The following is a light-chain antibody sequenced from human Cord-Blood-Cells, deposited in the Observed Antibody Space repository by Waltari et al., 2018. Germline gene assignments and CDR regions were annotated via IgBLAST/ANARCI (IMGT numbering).Light chain of an antibody. CDR1: SSHVGGYHY. V-gene: IGLV2-14*01. J-gene: IGLJ3*02. Sequence: QSALTQPASVSGSPGQSITISCTGTSSHVGGYHYVSWYQQNPGKAPKLMIYDVSNRPSGVSNRFSGSKSGNTASLTISGLQAEDEADYYCSSYTSSSTVFGGGTKLTVL. CDR3: SSYTSSSTV. CDR2: DVS.